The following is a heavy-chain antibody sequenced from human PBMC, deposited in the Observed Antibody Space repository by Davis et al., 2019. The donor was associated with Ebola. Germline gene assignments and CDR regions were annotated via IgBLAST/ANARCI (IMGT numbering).Heavy chain of an antibody. D-gene: IGHD3-16*02. CDR3: ARDYVWGTYRTPAD. Sequence: PGGSLRPSCTAPGFTSTSYCMSGAPQAPGRGLEWVANINQDGSEKSYVDSVKGRFTISRDNAKNSLSLQMNSLRADDTAVYYCARDYVWGTYRTPADWGQGTLATVSS. CDR1: GFTSTSYC. V-gene: IGHV3-7*01. J-gene: IGHJ4*02. CDR2: INQDGSEK.